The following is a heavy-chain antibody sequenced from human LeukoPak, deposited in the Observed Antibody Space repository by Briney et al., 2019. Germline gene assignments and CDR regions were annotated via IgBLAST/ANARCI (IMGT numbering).Heavy chain of an antibody. V-gene: IGHV3-7*01. CDR3: ARDLAWFGGPRMDV. D-gene: IGHD3-10*01. CDR1: GFTFSSYW. CDR2: IKQDGSET. Sequence: GGSLRLSCAASGFTFSSYWMSWVRQAPGKGLEWVANIKQDGSETYYVDSVKGRFTISRDNAKNSLYLQMNSLRAEDTAVYYCARDLAWFGGPRMDVWGQGTTVTVSS. J-gene: IGHJ6*02.